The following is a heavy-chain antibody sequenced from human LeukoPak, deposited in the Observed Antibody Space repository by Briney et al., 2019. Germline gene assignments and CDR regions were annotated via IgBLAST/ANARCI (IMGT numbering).Heavy chain of an antibody. CDR2: IGGSDGTT. J-gene: IGHJ4*02. Sequence: PGGSLRLSCSASGFTFDTYVMAWVRQALGKGLEWVSSIGGSDGTTHYPDSVKGRFTISRDNSKTTLFLQMNTLRGEDTAVYYCAKALGSSAYPAKYRTFDSWGQGTLVTVSS. CDR1: GFTFDTYV. CDR3: AKALGSSAYPAKYRTFDS. D-gene: IGHD5-12*01. V-gene: IGHV3-23*01.